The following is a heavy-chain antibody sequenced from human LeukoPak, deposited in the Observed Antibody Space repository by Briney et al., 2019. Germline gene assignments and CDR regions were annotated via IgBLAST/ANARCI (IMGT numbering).Heavy chain of an antibody. D-gene: IGHD2-2*02. V-gene: IGHV3-21*01. CDR3: AREAIPVWFDP. J-gene: IGHJ5*02. Sequence: PGGSLRLSCAASGFTFSSYSMNWVRQAPGKGLEWVSSISSSSSYIYYADSVKGRFTISGDNAKNSLYLQMNSLRAEDTAVYYCAREAIPVWFDPWGQGTLVTVSS. CDR1: GFTFSSYS. CDR2: ISSSSSYI.